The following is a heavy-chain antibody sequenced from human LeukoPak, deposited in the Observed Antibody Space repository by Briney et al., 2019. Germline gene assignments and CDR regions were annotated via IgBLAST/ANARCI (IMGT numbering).Heavy chain of an antibody. Sequence: TVKVSCKASGGTFSSYAISWVRKAPGPGLEWMGGIIPIFGTANYSQKFQGRVTITTDESTSTAYMELSSLRSEDTAVYYCARVYYYDSSGSFDAFDIWGQGTMVTVSS. CDR3: ARVYYYDSSGSFDAFDI. J-gene: IGHJ3*02. CDR2: IIPIFGTA. D-gene: IGHD3-22*01. CDR1: GGTFSSYA. V-gene: IGHV1-69*05.